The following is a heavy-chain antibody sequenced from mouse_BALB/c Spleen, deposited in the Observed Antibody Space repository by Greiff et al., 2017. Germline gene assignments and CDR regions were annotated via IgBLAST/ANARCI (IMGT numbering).Heavy chain of an antibody. Sequence: EVKLVESGGGLVQPGGSLRLSCATSGFTFTDYYMSWVRQPPGKALEWLGFIRNKANGYSTEYSAPVKGRFTISRDNYQSILYLQMNTLRAEDSATYSCARDRDDYDPRAYWGQGTLVTVSA. CDR1: GFTFTDYY. V-gene: IGHV7-3*02. J-gene: IGHJ3*01. CDR2: IRNKANGYST. D-gene: IGHD2-4*01. CDR3: ARDRDDYDPRAY.